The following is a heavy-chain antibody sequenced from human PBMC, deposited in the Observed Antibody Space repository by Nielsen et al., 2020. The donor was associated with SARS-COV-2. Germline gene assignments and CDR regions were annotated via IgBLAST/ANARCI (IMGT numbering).Heavy chain of an antibody. CDR2: ISAYNGNT. CDR1: GYTFTSYG. CDR3: ARAEGIVVVTAIGYYGMDA. J-gene: IGHJ6*02. V-gene: IGHV1-18*01. D-gene: IGHD2-21*02. Sequence: ASVKVSCKASGYTFTSYGISWVRQAPGQGLEWMGWISAYNGNTNYAQKLQGRVTMTTDTSTSTAYMELRSLRSDDTAMYYCARAEGIVVVTAIGYYGMDAWGQGTTVTVSS.